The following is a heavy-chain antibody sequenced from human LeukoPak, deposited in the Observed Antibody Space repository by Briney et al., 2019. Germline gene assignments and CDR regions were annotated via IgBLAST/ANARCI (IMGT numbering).Heavy chain of an antibody. CDR2: ISYDGSNK. CDR3: ARHSIAAAGTSYSVDP. CDR1: GFTFSSYG. J-gene: IGHJ5*02. V-gene: IGHV3-30*03. Sequence: GGSLRLSCAASGFTFSSYGMHWVRQAPGKGLEWVAVISYDGSNKYYADSVKGRFTISRDNAKNSLYLQMNSLRAEDTAVYYCARHSIAAAGTSYSVDPWAREPWSPSPQ. D-gene: IGHD6-13*01.